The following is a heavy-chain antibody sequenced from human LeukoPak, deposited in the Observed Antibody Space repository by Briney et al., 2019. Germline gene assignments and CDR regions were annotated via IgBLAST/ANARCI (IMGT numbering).Heavy chain of an antibody. Sequence: SVKVSCKASGDTFITYTFSWVRQAPGQGLEWMGRVFPSLDVSNYAEKFQGRVTINADKSSSTTYMELTSLRSEDTAMYYCARDHCSRGSCLGGHWGQGTLVTVSS. J-gene: IGHJ4*02. CDR3: ARDHCSRGSCLGGH. V-gene: IGHV1-69*04. CDR2: VFPSLDVS. CDR1: GDTFITYT. D-gene: IGHD2-15*01.